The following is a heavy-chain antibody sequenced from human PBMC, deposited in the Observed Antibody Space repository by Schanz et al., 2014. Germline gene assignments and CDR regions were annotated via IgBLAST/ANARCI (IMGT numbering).Heavy chain of an antibody. Sequence: QVQLVQSGPEVKKPGSSVTVSCQAFGDTFSKYNIMWVRQVPGQGLEWLGRIMPLRGIGNNAWKFQDRLTITADESMNITYMELSSLGAEDTAVYYCTRLRRADPNGFDVWGQGTTVTVS. CDR1: GDTFSKYN. D-gene: IGHD6-19*01. CDR3: TRLRRADPNGFDV. J-gene: IGHJ6*02. V-gene: IGHV1-69*02. CDR2: IMPLRGIG.